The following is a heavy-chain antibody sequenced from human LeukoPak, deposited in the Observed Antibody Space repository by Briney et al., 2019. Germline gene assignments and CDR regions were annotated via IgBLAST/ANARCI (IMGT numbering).Heavy chain of an antibody. V-gene: IGHV5-51*01. D-gene: IGHD3-22*01. CDR3: ARQGAYYYDSSGYYYWFDP. CDR1: GYSFTSYW. J-gene: IGHJ5*02. CDR2: IYPGDSDT. Sequence: GESLKISCKGSGYSFTSYWIGWVRQMPGKGLEWMGIIYPGDSDTRYSPSFQGQVTISADKSISTAYLQWSSPKASDTAMYYCARQGAYYYDSSGYYYWFDPWGQGTLVTVSS.